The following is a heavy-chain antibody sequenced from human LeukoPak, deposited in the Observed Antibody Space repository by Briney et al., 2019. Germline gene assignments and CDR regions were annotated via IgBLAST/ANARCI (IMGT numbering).Heavy chain of an antibody. CDR1: GFKVTTNF. Sequence: GGSLRLSCAASGFKVTTNFMTWVRQAPGKGLKWVSVIHSGDDTYYADSVKGRFTISRDNAKNSLYLQMNSLRAEDTAVYYCARTGTTVVRKYYFDYWGQGTLVTVSS. J-gene: IGHJ4*02. V-gene: IGHV3-53*01. CDR2: IHSGDDT. D-gene: IGHD4-23*01. CDR3: ARTGTTVVRKYYFDY.